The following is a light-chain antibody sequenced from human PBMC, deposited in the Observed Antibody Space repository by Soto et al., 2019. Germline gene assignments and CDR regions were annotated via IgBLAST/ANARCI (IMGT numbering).Light chain of an antibody. J-gene: IGKJ1*01. CDR1: QSVSSN. Sequence: EIVMTQSPATLSVSPGERATLSCRASQSVSSNLAWYQQKPGQAPRLLIYGSSTRATGIPARFSGSGSGTESTLTISSLQSEDFAVYYCQQYNNWPWTFGQGTKVVIK. V-gene: IGKV3-15*01. CDR3: QQYNNWPWT. CDR2: GSS.